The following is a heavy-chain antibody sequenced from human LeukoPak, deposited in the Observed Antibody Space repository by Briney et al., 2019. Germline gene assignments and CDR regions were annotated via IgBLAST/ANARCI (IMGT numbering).Heavy chain of an antibody. V-gene: IGHV3-33*08. CDR2: IWYDGSNK. D-gene: IGHD2-2*01. J-gene: IGHJ4*02. Sequence: PGGSLRLSCAASGFTFSSYGMHWVRQAPGKGLEWVAVIWYDGSNKYYADSVKGRFTISRDNSKNTLYLQMNSLRAEDTAVYYCARDRSSTNCHASLDYWGQGTLVTVSS. CDR1: GFTFSSYG. CDR3: ARDRSSTNCHASLDY.